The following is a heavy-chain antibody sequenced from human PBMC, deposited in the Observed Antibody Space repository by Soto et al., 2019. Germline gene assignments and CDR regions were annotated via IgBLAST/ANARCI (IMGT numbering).Heavy chain of an antibody. V-gene: IGHV4-59*01. CDR2: IYYSGST. D-gene: IGHD1-26*01. CDR1: GGSISSYY. Sequence: SETLSLTCTVSGGSISSYYWSWIRQPPGKGLEWIGYIYYSGSTNYNPSLKSRVTISVDTSKNQFSLKLSSVTAADTAVYYCARDRGAAVFFDWFDPWGQGTLVTVSS. CDR3: ARDRGAAVFFDWFDP. J-gene: IGHJ5*02.